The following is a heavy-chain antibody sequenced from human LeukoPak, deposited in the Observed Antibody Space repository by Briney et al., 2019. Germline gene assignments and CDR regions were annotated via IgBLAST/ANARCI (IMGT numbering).Heavy chain of an antibody. D-gene: IGHD1-7*01. CDR3: ARDLGNWNYGDY. J-gene: IGHJ4*02. CDR2: ISAYNGNT. V-gene: IGHV1-18*01. Sequence: ASVKVSCKASGYTFTSYGIIWVRQAPGQGLEWMGWISAYNGNTNYAQELQGRVTMTTDTSTSTAYMELRSLRSDDTAVYYCARDLGNWNYGDYWGQGNLVTVSS. CDR1: GYTFTSYG.